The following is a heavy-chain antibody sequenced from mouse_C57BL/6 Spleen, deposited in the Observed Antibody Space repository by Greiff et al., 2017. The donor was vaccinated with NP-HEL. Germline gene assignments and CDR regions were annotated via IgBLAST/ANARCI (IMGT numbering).Heavy chain of an antibody. V-gene: IGHV1-74*01. CDR1: GYTFTSYW. CDR3: AMAHYGSSYAMDY. D-gene: IGHD1-1*01. Sequence: QVQLQQPGAELVKPGASVKVSCKASGYTFTSYWMHWVKQRPGQGLEWIGRIHPSDSDTNYNQKFTGKATLTVDKSSSTAYMQLSSLTSEDSGVYNCAMAHYGSSYAMDYWGQGTSVTVSS. J-gene: IGHJ4*01. CDR2: IHPSDSDT.